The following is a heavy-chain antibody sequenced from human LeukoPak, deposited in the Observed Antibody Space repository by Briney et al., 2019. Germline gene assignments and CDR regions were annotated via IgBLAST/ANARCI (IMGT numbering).Heavy chain of an antibody. Sequence: GGSLRLSCAASGFTVSSNYMSWVRQAPGKGLEWDSVIYSGGNTYYADSVKGRFTISRDNSKNTLYLQMNSLRAEDTAVYYCAREASGTYDSYFDYWGQGTLVTVSS. J-gene: IGHJ4*02. CDR1: GFTVSSNY. CDR3: AREASGTYDSYFDY. D-gene: IGHD1-26*01. V-gene: IGHV3-53*01. CDR2: IYSGGNT.